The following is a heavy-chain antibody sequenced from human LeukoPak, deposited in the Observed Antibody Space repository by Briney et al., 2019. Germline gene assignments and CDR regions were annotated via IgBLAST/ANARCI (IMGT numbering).Heavy chain of an antibody. CDR1: GFTFSSYS. D-gene: IGHD3-22*01. CDR3: ARDGPAYYDSSGYSDY. CDR2: ISSSGSYI. J-gene: IGHJ4*02. V-gene: IGHV3-21*01. Sequence: GGSLRLSCAASGFTFSSYSVNWVRQAPGKGLAWVSSISSSGSYIYYADSVKGRFTFSRDNAKNSLYLQMNSLRAEDTAVYYCARDGPAYYDSSGYSDYWGQGTLVTVSS.